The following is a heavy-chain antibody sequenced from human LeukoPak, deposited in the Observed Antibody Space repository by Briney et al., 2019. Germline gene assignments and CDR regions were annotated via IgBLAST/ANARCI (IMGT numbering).Heavy chain of an antibody. CDR1: RFTFSNYN. V-gene: IGHV3-48*02. J-gene: IGHJ4*02. CDR3: ASSGTYRFDY. D-gene: IGHD1-26*01. Sequence: GGSLRLSCAASRFTFSNYNMNWVRQAPGKGLEWVAYISGTGRTTNYADSVKGRFTISRDNAKNSLYLQMNSLRDEDTAVYYCASSGTYRFDYWGQGTLVAVSS. CDR2: ISGTGRTT.